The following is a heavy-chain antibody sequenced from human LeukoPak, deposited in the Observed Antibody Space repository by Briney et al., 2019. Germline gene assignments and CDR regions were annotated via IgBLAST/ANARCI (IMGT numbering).Heavy chain of an antibody. V-gene: IGHV1-18*01. CDR1: GYTFTSYG. CDR2: ISAYNGNT. CDR3: ARVPNYYDSSGSIDY. D-gene: IGHD3-22*01. Sequence: ASVKVSCKASGYTFTSYGISWVRQAPGQGLEWMGWISAYNGNTNYAQKLQGRVTMTRDTSTSTAYMELRSLRSDDTAVYYCARVPNYYDSSGSIDYWGQGTLVTVSS. J-gene: IGHJ4*02.